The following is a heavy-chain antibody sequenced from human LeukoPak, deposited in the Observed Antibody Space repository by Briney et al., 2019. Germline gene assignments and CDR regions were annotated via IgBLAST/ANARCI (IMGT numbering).Heavy chain of an antibody. V-gene: IGHV3-53*01. CDR3: ARDIAQDPGDY. J-gene: IGHJ4*02. D-gene: IGHD6-13*01. CDR2: IYSGGST. CDR1: GFTVSSNY. Sequence: PGGSLRLSCAASGFTVSSNYMSWVRQAPGKGLEWVSVIYSGGSTYYADSVKGRFTISRDNSKNTLYLQMNSLRAEDTAVYYCARDIAQDPGDYWGQGTLVTVSS.